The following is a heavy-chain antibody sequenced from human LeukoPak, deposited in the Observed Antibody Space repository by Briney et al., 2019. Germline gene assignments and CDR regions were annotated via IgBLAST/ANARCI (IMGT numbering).Heavy chain of an antibody. CDR2: MNPNSGNT. Sequence: ASVKVSCKASGYTFTSYDINWVRQATGQGLEWMGWMNPNSGNTGYAQKFQGRVTMTRNTSISTAYMELSSLRSEDTAVYYCARDKACSSTSCYWFDPWGQGTLVTVSS. CDR1: GYTFTSYD. V-gene: IGHV1-8*01. D-gene: IGHD2-2*01. J-gene: IGHJ5*02. CDR3: ARDKACSSTSCYWFDP.